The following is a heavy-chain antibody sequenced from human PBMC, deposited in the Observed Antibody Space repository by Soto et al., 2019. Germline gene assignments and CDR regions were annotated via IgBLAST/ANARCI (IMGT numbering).Heavy chain of an antibody. CDR2: IIPIFGTA. CDR1: GGTFSSYA. J-gene: IGHJ6*02. D-gene: IGHD6-19*01. V-gene: IGHV1-69*13. CDR3: ARDQVPQWLPNTDYYYYGMDV. Sequence: ASVKVSCKASGGTFSSYAISWVRQAPGQGLEWMGGIIPIFGTANYAQKFQGRVTITADESTSTAYMELSSLRSEDTAVYYCARDQVPQWLPNTDYYYYGMDVWGQGTTVTVSS.